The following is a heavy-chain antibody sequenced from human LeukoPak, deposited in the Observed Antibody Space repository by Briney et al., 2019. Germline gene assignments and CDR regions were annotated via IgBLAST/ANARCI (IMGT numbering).Heavy chain of an antibody. D-gene: IGHD7-27*01. J-gene: IGHJ4*02. CDR3: ARVHNWGFDY. Sequence: PSETLSLTCAVYGGSFSGYYWSWIRQPPGKGLEWIGEINHSGSTNYNPSLKSRVTISVDTSKNQFSLKLSSVTAADTAVYYCARVHNWGFDYWGQGTLVTVSS. CDR2: INHSGST. V-gene: IGHV4-34*01. CDR1: GGSFSGYY.